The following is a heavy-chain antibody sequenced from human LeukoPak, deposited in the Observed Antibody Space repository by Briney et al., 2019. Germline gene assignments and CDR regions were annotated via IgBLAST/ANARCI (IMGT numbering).Heavy chain of an antibody. CDR2: TYYRSKWYN. CDR1: GDSVSSNSAA. D-gene: IGHD1-26*01. CDR3: AKSGGSGLIDY. V-gene: IGHV6-1*01. J-gene: IGHJ4*02. Sequence: SQTLSLTCALSGDSVSSNSAAWNWIRQSPLRGLEWLGRTYYRSKWYNDYAVSVKSRITINPDTSKNQFSLQLNSVTAADTAVYYCAKSGGSGLIDYWGQGTLVTVSS.